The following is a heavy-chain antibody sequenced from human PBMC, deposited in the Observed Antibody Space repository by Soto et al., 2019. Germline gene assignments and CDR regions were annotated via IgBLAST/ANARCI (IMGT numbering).Heavy chain of an antibody. CDR2: IYWDDSK. CDR3: AHKGYGDYPLDY. J-gene: IGHJ4*02. V-gene: IGHV2-5*02. Sequence: QITLKESGPALVKPTQTLTLTCTFSGFSLSTSGVGVGWIRQPPGKALEWLAVIYWDDSKHYNPSLERRLTIAKDTSKNHVVLTMTNTDPVDTATYFCAHKGYGDYPLDYWGQGTLVTVSS. D-gene: IGHD4-17*01. CDR1: GFSLSTSGVG.